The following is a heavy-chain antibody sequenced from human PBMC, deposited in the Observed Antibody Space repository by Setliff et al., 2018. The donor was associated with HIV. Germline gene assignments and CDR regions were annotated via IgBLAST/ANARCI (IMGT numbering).Heavy chain of an antibody. D-gene: IGHD1-26*01. Sequence: LRLSCAASGFTFSSYAMSWVRQAPGKGLEWVSSISGSGGSTYYADSVKGRFTISRDNSKDTLYLQMNSLRAEDTAVYYCAKDPNSGSYYRTTVGCYFDYWGQGTLVTVSS. CDR1: GFTFSSYA. V-gene: IGHV3-23*01. J-gene: IGHJ4*02. CDR2: ISGSGGST. CDR3: AKDPNSGSYYRTTVGCYFDY.